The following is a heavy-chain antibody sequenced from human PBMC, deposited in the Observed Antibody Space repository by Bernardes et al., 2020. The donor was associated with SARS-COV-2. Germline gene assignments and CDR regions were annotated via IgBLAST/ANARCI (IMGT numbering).Heavy chain of an antibody. CDR1: GYTLTELS. J-gene: IGHJ4*02. CDR3: ATDWAYCGGDCYSLGY. CDR2: FDPEDGET. D-gene: IGHD2-21*02. V-gene: IGHV1-24*01. Sequence: ASVKVSCKVSGYTLTELSMHWVRQAPGNGLEWMGGFDPEDGETIYAQKFQGRVTMTEDTSTDTAYMELSSLRSEDTAVYYCATDWAYCGGDCYSLGYWGQGTLVTVSS.